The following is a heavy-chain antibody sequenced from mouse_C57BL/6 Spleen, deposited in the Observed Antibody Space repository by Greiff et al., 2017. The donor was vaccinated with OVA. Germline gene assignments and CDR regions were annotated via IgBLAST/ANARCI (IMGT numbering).Heavy chain of an antibody. J-gene: IGHJ3*01. V-gene: IGHV14-4*01. D-gene: IGHD1-1*01. CDR1: GFNIKDDY. CDR2: IDPENGDT. Sequence: VQLQQSGAELVRPGASVKLSCTASGFNIKDDYMHWVKQRPEQGLEWIGWIDPENGDTEYASKFQGKATITADTSSNTAYLQLSSLTSEDTAVYYCTTYPYYGSSLFAYWGQGTLVTVSA. CDR3: TTYPYYGSSLFAY.